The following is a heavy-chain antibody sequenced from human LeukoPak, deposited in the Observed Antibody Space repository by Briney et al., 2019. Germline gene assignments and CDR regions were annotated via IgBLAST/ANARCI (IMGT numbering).Heavy chain of an antibody. V-gene: IGHV3-48*03. CDR3: AKIRGVATISYYYFDY. CDR1: GFTFSSYE. J-gene: IGHJ4*02. Sequence: GGSLRLSCAASGFTFSSYEMNWVRQAPGKGLEWVSYISSSGSTIYYADSVKGRFTISRDNARNSLYLQMNSLRAEDTAVYYCAKIRGVATISYYYFDYWGQGTLVTVSS. D-gene: IGHD5-12*01. CDR2: ISSSGSTI.